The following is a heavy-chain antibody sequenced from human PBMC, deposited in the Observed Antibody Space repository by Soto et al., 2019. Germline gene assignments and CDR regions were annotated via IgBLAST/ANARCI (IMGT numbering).Heavy chain of an antibody. CDR1: GFTVSSNY. CDR3: ARDHGDGYIDWYFDL. D-gene: IGHD5-12*01. Sequence: EVQLVESGGGLIQPGGSLRLSCAASGFTVSSNYMSWVRQAPGKGLEWVSVIYSGGSTYYADSVKGRFTISRDNSKNTLDLQMNSLRAEDTAVYYCARDHGDGYIDWYFDLWGRGTLVTVSS. V-gene: IGHV3-53*01. J-gene: IGHJ2*01. CDR2: IYSGGST.